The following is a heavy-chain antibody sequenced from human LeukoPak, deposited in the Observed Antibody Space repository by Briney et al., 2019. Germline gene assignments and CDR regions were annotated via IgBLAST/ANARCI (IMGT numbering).Heavy chain of an antibody. CDR1: GYSISSGYY. CDR3: ARGRWCSSTSCYRYPFDY. Sequence: PSEALSLTCTVSGYSISSGYYWGWIRQPPGKGLEWIGSIYHSGSTYYNPSLKSRVTISVDTSKNQFSLKLSSVTAADTAVYYCARGRWCSSTSCYRYPFDYWGQGTLVTVSS. CDR2: IYHSGST. D-gene: IGHD2-2*01. J-gene: IGHJ4*02. V-gene: IGHV4-38-2*02.